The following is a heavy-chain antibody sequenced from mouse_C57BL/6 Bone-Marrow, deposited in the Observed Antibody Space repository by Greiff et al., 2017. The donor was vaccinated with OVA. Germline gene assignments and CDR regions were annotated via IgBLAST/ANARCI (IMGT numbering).Heavy chain of an antibody. CDR2: IRHKANNHAT. V-gene: IGHV6-6*01. Sequence: VQLKESGGGLVQPGGSMKLSCAASGFTFSDAWMDWVRQSPEKGLEWVAEIRHKANNHATYYAESVKGRFTISRDDSKSIVYLQMNSLRAEDTVIYYCTRDFDYWGQGTALTVSS. CDR1: GFTFSDAW. J-gene: IGHJ2*01. CDR3: TRDFDY.